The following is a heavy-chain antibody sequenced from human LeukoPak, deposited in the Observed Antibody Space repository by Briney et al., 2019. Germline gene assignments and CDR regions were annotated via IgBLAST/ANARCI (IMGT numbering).Heavy chain of an antibody. J-gene: IGHJ4*02. CDR3: ARHYDGRGSFDY. CDR1: GFTFSSYW. D-gene: IGHD3-22*01. CDR2: INSDGSST. Sequence: GGSLRLSCAASGFTFSSYWMHWVRQAPGKGLVWVSRINSDGSSTSYAGSVKGRFTISRDNAKNTLFLQMNSLRAEDTAVYYCARHYDGRGSFDYWGQGTLVTVSS. V-gene: IGHV3-74*01.